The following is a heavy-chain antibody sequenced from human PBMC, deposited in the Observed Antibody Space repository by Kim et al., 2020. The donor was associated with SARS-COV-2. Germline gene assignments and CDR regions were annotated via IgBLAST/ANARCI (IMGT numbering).Heavy chain of an antibody. CDR1: GFTFTTYW. V-gene: IGHV3-7*03. D-gene: IGHD3-16*01. Sequence: GGSLRLSCAVSGFTFTTYWMSWVRQAPGKGLEWVANIKQDGSERYYVDSVKGRFTISRDNAKNSLYLQMNNLRAEDTAVYYCARGWGFPWATAGGKWFDPWGQGTLVTVSS. CDR3: ARGWGFPWATAGGKWFDP. J-gene: IGHJ5*02. CDR2: IKQDGSER.